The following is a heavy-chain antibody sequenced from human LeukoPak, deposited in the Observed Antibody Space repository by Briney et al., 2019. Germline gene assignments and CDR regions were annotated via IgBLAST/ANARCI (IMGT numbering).Heavy chain of an antibody. CDR2: ILYDGSNQ. J-gene: IGHJ6*02. Sequence: GGSLRLSCAASGFTFSSYGMYWVRQAPGKGLEWVAVILYDGSNQYYADSVKGRFTISRDNSKNTVDLQMNSLRGEDTAVYYCAKVRSPLYYHYAMDVWGQGTTVTVSS. V-gene: IGHV3-30*18. CDR3: AKVRSPLYYHYAMDV. CDR1: GFTFSSYG.